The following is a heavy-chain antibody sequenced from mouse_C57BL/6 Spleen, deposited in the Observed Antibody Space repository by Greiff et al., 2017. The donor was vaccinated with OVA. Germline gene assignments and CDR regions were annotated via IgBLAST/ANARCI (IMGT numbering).Heavy chain of an antibody. CDR2: INPNNGGT. Sequence: EVQLQQSGPELVKPGASVKISCKASGYTFTDYYMNWVKQSHGKSLEWIGDINPNNGGTSYNQKFKGKATLTVDKSSSTAYMELRSLTSEDSAVYYCASHPYYAMDYWGQGTSVTVSS. J-gene: IGHJ4*01. V-gene: IGHV1-26*01. CDR3: ASHPYYAMDY. CDR1: GYTFTDYY.